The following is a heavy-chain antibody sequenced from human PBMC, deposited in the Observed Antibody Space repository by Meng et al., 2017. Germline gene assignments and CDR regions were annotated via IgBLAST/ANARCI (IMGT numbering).Heavy chain of an antibody. CDR2: ISESGSTI. D-gene: IGHD5-24*01. J-gene: IGHJ3*02. Sequence: GESLKISCAASGFTFKSFEMNWVRQAPGKGLEWVSYISESGSTIYYADFVKGRFTISRDNTKNSLYLQMNSLRVEDPAVYYCARDSDGHNVVGVLAEAFDIWGQGTMVTVSS. CDR1: GFTFKSFE. V-gene: IGHV3-48*03. CDR3: ARDSDGHNVVGVLAEAFDI.